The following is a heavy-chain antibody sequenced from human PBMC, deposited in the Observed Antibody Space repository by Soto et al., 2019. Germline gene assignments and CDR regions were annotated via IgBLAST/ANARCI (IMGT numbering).Heavy chain of an antibody. D-gene: IGHD5-18*01. V-gene: IGHV1-69*02. CDR2: IISILGIA. J-gene: IGHJ6*02. CDR3: ARHYSYGYVDYYYYGMDV. CDR1: GGTFSSYT. Sequence: QVQLVQSGAEVKKPGSSVKVSCKASGGTFSSYTISWVRQAPGQGLEWMGRIISILGIANYAQKFQGRVTITADKATSTAYMELSSLRSEDTAVYYCARHYSYGYVDYYYYGMDVWGQGTTVTVSS.